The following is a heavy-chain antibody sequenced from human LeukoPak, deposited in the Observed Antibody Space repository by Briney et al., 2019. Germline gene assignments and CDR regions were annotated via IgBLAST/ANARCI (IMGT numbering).Heavy chain of an antibody. CDR3: AREVGEDIWAARSLFDY. CDR2: IKQDGSEK. D-gene: IGHD6-6*01. J-gene: IGHJ4*02. Sequence: PGGSLRLSCAASGSTFSSYWMSWVRQAPGKGLEWVANIKQDGSEKYYVDSVKGRFTISRDNAKNSLYLQMNSLRAEDTAVYYCAREVGEDIWAARSLFDYWGQGTLVTVSS. CDR1: GSTFSSYW. V-gene: IGHV3-7*01.